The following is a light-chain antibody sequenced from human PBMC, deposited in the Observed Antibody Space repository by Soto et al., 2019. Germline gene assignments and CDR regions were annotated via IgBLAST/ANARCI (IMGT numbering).Light chain of an antibody. CDR3: QQYNSLPWT. CDR2: KAS. J-gene: IGKJ1*01. V-gene: IGKV1-5*03. CDR1: QTISSW. Sequence: DIQMTQSPSNLSGSVGDRVTITCRASQTISSWLAWYQQKPGKAPKLLIYKASTLKSGVPSRFSGSGSGTEFTLTISSLQPDDFATYYCQQYNSLPWTFGQGTKVDIK.